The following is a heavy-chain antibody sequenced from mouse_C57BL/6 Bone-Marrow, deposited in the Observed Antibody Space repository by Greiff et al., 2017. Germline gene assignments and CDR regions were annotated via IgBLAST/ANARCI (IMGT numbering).Heavy chain of an antibody. J-gene: IGHJ3*01. Sequence: QVQLQQSGAELVRPGASVKLSCKASGYTFTDYYINWVKQRPGQGLEWIARIYPGSGNTYYNEKFKGKATLTAEKSSSTAYMRLSSLTSEDSAVYFCASGFAYWGQGTLVTVSA. CDR1: GYTFTDYY. CDR2: IYPGSGNT. CDR3: ASGFAY. V-gene: IGHV1-76*01.